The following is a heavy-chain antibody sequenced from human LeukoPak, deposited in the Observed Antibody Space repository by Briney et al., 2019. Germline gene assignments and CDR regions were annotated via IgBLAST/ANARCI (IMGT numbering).Heavy chain of an antibody. CDR1: GGSISNYY. CDR2: IFYRGSI. V-gene: IGHV4-59*12. Sequence: SETLSLTCTVSGGSISNYYWSWIRQPPGKGLEWIGYIFYRGSIDYSPSLQSRVTISVDTSKNHLSPRLTSVTAADTAVYFCARGVVLGQDDAFYIWGRGTMGTVSS. J-gene: IGHJ3*02. D-gene: IGHD3/OR15-3a*01. CDR3: ARGVVLGQDDAFYI.